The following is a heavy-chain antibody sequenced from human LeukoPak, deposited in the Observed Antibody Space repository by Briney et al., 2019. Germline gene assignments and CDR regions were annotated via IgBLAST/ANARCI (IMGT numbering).Heavy chain of an antibody. CDR3: ARDQRWESPHYLDS. CDR2: IYHSGNT. J-gene: IGHJ4*02. CDR1: GGSFSGYY. D-gene: IGHD1-26*01. V-gene: IGHV4-59*01. Sequence: SETLSLTCAVYGGSFSGYYWSWIRQPPGKGLEWIGYIYHSGNTYYNPSLKSRVTISIHNSKNQFSLKVNSVTAADTAVYYCARDQRWESPHYLDSWGQGTLVTVSS.